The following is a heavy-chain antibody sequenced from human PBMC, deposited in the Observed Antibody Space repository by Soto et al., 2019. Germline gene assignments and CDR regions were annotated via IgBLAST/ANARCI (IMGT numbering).Heavy chain of an antibody. Sequence: GGSLRLSCAASGFTFSSYWMSWVRQAPGKGLEWVANIKQDGSGKYYVDSVKGRFTISRDNAKNSLYLQMNSLRAEDTAVYYCASLLWNYYYGMDVWGQGTTVTVSS. CDR1: GFTFSSYW. CDR3: ASLLWNYYYGMDV. J-gene: IGHJ6*02. D-gene: IGHD2-21*01. V-gene: IGHV3-7*03. CDR2: IKQDGSGK.